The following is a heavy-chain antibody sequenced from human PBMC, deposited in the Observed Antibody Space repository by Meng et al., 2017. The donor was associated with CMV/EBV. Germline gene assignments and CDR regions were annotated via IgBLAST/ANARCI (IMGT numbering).Heavy chain of an antibody. CDR3: AGEHVPYSSSWYYFDY. J-gene: IGHJ4*02. CDR1: GGSISSSSYY. CDR2: IYYSGST. Sequence: SCTVSGGSISSSSYYWGWIRQPPGKGLEWIGSIYYSGSTYYNPSLKSRVTISVDTSKNQFSLKLSSVTAADTAVYYCAGEHVPYSSSWYYFDYWGQGTLVTVSS. V-gene: IGHV4-39*07. D-gene: IGHD6-13*01.